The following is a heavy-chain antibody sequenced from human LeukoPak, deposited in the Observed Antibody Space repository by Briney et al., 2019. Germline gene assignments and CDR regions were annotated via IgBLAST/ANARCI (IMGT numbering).Heavy chain of an antibody. D-gene: IGHD5-24*01. J-gene: IGHJ4*02. CDR1: GYSFTSYW. Sequence: GESLKISCKGSGYSFTSYWIGWVRQMPGKGLEWMGIIYPGDSDTRYSPSFQGQVTISADKSISTAYLQWSSLKASDTAMYYCARGGVEMATITNFDYWGQGTLVTVSS. CDR3: ARGGVEMATITNFDY. CDR2: IYPGDSDT. V-gene: IGHV5-51*01.